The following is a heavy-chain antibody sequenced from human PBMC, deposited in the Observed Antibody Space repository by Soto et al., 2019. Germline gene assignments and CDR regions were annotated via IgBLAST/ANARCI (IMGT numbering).Heavy chain of an antibody. CDR3: AREGEMPYYYYGLDV. Sequence: VQLVQSGAEVRKPGASVKVSCKASGYTFTTYGISWVRQAPGQGLEWMGWISGYDGNTKYAQKFQGRIIMTTDTSTSTVYMDLRSLRSDDTAVYYCAREGEMPYYYYGLDVWGQGTTVTVSS. V-gene: IGHV1-18*01. CDR2: ISGYDGNT. CDR1: GYTFTTYG. J-gene: IGHJ6*02. D-gene: IGHD3-16*01.